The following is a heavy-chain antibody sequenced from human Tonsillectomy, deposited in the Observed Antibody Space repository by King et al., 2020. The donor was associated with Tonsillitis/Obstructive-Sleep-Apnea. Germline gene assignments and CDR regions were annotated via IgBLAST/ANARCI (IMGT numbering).Heavy chain of an antibody. D-gene: IGHD2-21*02. V-gene: IGHV4-39*01. CDR2: IYYSGST. Sequence: LQLQESGPGLVKPSETLSLTCTVSGGSISSSSYYWGWIRQPPGKGLEWIGSIYYSGSTYYNPSLKSRVTISVDTSKNQFSLKLSSVTAADTAVYYCARQIVVVVTASLTYAFDYWVQGTLVTVSS. CDR1: GGSISSSSYY. CDR3: ARQIVVVVTASLTYAFDY. J-gene: IGHJ4*02.